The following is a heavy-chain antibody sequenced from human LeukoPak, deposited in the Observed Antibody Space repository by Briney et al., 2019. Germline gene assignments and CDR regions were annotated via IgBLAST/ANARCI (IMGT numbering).Heavy chain of an antibody. CDR3: AKGSYYDSSGSFYFDY. Sequence: PGGSLRLSCAASGFTFSSYAMSWVRQAPGKGLEWASGISGSGDNTYYADSVKGRFTISRDNSKNTLYVQMNSLGTEDTAAYYCAKGSYYDSSGSFYFDYWGQGTLVTVSS. V-gene: IGHV3-23*01. J-gene: IGHJ4*02. CDR2: ISGSGDNT. D-gene: IGHD3-22*01. CDR1: GFTFSSYA.